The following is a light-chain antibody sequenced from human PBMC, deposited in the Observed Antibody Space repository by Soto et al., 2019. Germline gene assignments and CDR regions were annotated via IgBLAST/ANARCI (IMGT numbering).Light chain of an antibody. CDR1: SSDVGGYNY. Sequence: QSVLTQPASVSGSPGQSITISCTGTSSDVGGYNYVSWYQQYPGKAPKLMIYDVSNRPSGVSNRFSGSKSGTTASLTICGFRSEDEADYYCAAWDDSLSGVFGTGTKVTVL. V-gene: IGLV2-14*01. CDR3: AAWDDSLSGV. CDR2: DVS. J-gene: IGLJ1*01.